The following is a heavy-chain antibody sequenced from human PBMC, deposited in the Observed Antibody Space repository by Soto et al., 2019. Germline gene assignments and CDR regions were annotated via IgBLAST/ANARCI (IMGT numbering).Heavy chain of an antibody. CDR1: GFTFGNYA. D-gene: IGHD2-21*02. V-gene: IGHV3-23*01. CDR2: ISDPGTST. J-gene: IGHJ3*01. CDR3: AKSVVTPSDAFDL. Sequence: GGSLRLSXAASGFTFGNYAMNWVRQAPGKGLEWISSISDPGTSTYYANSVKGRFSMSRDNSKNTLFLQMNRLRADDTAVYFCAKSVVTPSDAFDLWGRGTLVTVSS.